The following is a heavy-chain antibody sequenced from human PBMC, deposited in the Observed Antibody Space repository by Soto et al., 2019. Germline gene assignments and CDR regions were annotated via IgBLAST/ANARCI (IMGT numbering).Heavy chain of an antibody. V-gene: IGHV1-2*02. CDR1: GYTFTNYF. D-gene: IGHD3-16*01. CDR2: INPNDGGT. Sequence: ASVKVSCKPSGYTFTNYFIQWLRQAPGQGLEWMGWINPNDGGTNYAQKFQGRVAVTSDTSISTAYMELSSLTSDDTAIYYCTKGATSPFDSWGQGTRVTVSS. CDR3: TKGATSPFDS. J-gene: IGHJ4*02.